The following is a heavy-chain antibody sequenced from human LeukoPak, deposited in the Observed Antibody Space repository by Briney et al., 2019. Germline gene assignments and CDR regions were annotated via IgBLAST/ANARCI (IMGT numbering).Heavy chain of an antibody. Sequence: KPSETLSLTCAVYGGSFSGYYWSWIRQPPGKGLEWIGEINHSGSTSYNPSLKSRVTISVDTSKNQFSLKLSSVTAADTAVYYCARPLSGWYYYWGQGTLVTVSS. CDR1: GGSFSGYY. CDR3: ARPLSGWYYY. V-gene: IGHV4-34*01. J-gene: IGHJ4*02. CDR2: INHSGST. D-gene: IGHD6-19*01.